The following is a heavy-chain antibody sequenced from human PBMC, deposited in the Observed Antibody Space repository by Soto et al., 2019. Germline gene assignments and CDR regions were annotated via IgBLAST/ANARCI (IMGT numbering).Heavy chain of an antibody. CDR1: GHPFTSYV. V-gene: IGHV1-18*01. Sequence: SLKVSCKSSGHPFTSYVISWVRQAPGQGLEWMGWISAYNGNTNYAQKLQGRVTMTTDTSTSTAYMELRSLRSDDTAVYYCASGVGLGPVFDYWGQGTLVTVSS. J-gene: IGHJ4*02. CDR2: ISAYNGNT. D-gene: IGHD2-15*01. CDR3: ASGVGLGPVFDY.